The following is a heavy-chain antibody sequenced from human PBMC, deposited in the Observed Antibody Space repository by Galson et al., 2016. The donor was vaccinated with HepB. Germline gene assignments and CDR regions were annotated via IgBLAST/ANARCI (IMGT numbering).Heavy chain of an antibody. CDR3: GKELVATGAVAGDY. Sequence: SLRLSCAASGFTFSSYGMHWVRQAPGKGLEWVAVISYDGSNKYYADSVKGRFTLSSDNSKKTLYLQMNNLRDEDTAEYYCGKELVATGAVAGDYLGQGTLVTVS. J-gene: IGHJ4*02. D-gene: IGHD2-15*01. V-gene: IGHV3-30*18. CDR2: ISYDGSNK. CDR1: GFTFSSYG.